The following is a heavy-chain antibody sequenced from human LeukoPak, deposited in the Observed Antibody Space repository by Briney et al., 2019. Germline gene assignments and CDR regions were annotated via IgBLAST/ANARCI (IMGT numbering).Heavy chain of an antibody. V-gene: IGHV1-2*02. CDR2: INPNSGGT. D-gene: IGHD3-3*01. J-gene: IGHJ4*02. CDR3: ARMDFWSGYYIDY. CDR1: GYTFTGYY. Sequence: ASVKVSCKASGYTFTGYYMHWVRQAPGQGLEWMGWINPNSGGTNYAQKFQGRVTMTKDTSISTAYTELSRLTSDDTAVYYCARMDFWSGYYIDYWGQGTLVTVSS.